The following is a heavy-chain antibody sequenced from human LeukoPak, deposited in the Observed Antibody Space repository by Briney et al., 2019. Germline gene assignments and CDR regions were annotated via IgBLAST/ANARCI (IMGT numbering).Heavy chain of an antibody. Sequence: SETLSLTCTVSGGSISSYYWSWIRQPPGKGLEWIGYIYYSGSTDSNPSLKSRVNISVDTSKNQISLKLSSVTAADTAVYYCARTYCRGGSCHFDYWGQGTLVTVSS. V-gene: IGHV4-59*08. D-gene: IGHD2-15*01. J-gene: IGHJ4*02. CDR3: ARTYCRGGSCHFDY. CDR1: GGSISSYY. CDR2: IYYSGST.